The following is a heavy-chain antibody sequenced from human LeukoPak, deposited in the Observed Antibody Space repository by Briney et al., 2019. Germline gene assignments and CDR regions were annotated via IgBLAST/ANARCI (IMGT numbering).Heavy chain of an antibody. D-gene: IGHD6-6*01. Sequence: GGSLRLSCAAYGFTFSSYAMSWVRQAPGKGLEWVSGISGTGGSTYYADSVKGRFTISRDNSKNTVSLQMNSLRAEDTAVYYCAKEGGRIAARPFDYWGQGTLVTVSS. V-gene: IGHV3-23*01. CDR3: AKEGGRIAARPFDY. CDR1: GFTFSSYA. CDR2: ISGTGGST. J-gene: IGHJ4*02.